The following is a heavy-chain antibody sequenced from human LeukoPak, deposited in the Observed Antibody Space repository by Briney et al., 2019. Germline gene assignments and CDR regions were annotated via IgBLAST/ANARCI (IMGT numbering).Heavy chain of an antibody. CDR3: AGLGTTTGYYYMDV. J-gene: IGHJ6*03. Sequence: PSETLSLTCTVSGGSISSGSYYWSWIRQPAGKGLEWIGRIYTSESTNYTPSLKSRVTISVDTSKNQFSLKLSSVTAADTAVYYCAGLGTTTGYYYMDVWGKGTTVTVSS. CDR1: GGSISSGSYY. D-gene: IGHD7-27*01. CDR2: IYTSEST. V-gene: IGHV4-61*02.